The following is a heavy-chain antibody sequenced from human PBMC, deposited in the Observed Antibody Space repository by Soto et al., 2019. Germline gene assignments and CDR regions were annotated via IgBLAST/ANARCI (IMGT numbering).Heavy chain of an antibody. CDR3: AIPLPGRAALTD. V-gene: IGHV1-69*02. CDR1: GGTFSSYT. J-gene: IGHJ4*02. D-gene: IGHD6-6*01. Sequence: ASVKVSCKASGGTFSSYTISWVRQAPGQGLEWMGRIIPILGIANYAQKFQGRVTITADKSTSTAYMELSSLRSEDTAVYYCAIPLPGRAALTDWGQGTLVTVSS. CDR2: IIPILGIA.